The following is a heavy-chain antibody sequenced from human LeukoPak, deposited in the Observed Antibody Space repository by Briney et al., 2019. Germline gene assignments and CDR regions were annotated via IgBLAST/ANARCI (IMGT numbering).Heavy chain of an antibody. V-gene: IGHV4-59*01. CDR1: GGSISSYY. J-gene: IGHJ4*02. CDR2: IYYSGST. Sequence: PSETLSLTCTVSGGSISSYYWSWIRQPPGKGLEWIGYIYYSGSTNYNPSLKSRVTISVDTSKNQFSLKLSSVTAADTAVYYCARGGQEANWGSTRYWGQGTLVTVSS. CDR3: ARGGQEANWGSTRY. D-gene: IGHD7-27*01.